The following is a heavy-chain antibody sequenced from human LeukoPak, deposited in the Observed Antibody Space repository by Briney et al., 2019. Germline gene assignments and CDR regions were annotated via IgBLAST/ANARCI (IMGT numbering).Heavy chain of an antibody. CDR2: IIPIFGTA. CDR1: GGTFSSYA. J-gene: IGHJ6*02. CDR3: AREVIGYCSSTSCYTDYYGMDV. V-gene: IGHV1-69*13. Sequence: GASVKVSCKASGGTFSSYAISWVRQAPGQGLEWMGGIIPIFGTANYAQKFQGRVTITADESTSTAYMELSSLRSEDTAVYYCAREVIGYCSSTSCYTDYYGMDVSGQGTTVTVSS. D-gene: IGHD2-2*02.